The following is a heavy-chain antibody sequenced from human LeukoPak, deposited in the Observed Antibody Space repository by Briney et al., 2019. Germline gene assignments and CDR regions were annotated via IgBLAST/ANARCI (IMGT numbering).Heavy chain of an antibody. CDR3: ARDRRGTYGGTGSAFDI. CDR2: IYSGGNT. CDR1: EYTFSNYA. D-gene: IGHD1-26*01. Sequence: GGSLRLSCVASEYTFSNYAMSWVRQAPGKGLEWVSVIYSGGNTYYVDSVKGRFTISRDNSKNTLYLQMNSLRAEDTAVYYCARDRRGTYGGTGSAFDIWGQGTMVTVSS. J-gene: IGHJ3*02. V-gene: IGHV3-23*03.